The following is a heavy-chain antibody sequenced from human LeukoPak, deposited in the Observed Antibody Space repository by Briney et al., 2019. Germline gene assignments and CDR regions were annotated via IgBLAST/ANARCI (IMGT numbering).Heavy chain of an antibody. J-gene: IGHJ3*02. CDR2: INHRGST. CDR1: GGSFSGYY. V-gene: IGHV4-34*01. Sequence: PSETLSLTCGVYGGSFSGYYWTWIRQPPGEGLEWIGEINHRGSTNYNPSLKSRVTISVDTSKNEFSLNLASVTAADTAVYYCARTTYYEFWSGSPGAFDIWGQGSRVTVSS. D-gene: IGHD3-3*01. CDR3: ARTTYYEFWSGSPGAFDI.